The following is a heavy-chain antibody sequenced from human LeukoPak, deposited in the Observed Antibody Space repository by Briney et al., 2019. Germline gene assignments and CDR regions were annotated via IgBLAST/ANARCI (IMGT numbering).Heavy chain of an antibody. V-gene: IGHV3-9*03. CDR1: GFTFDDYA. CDR2: ISWNSGSI. Sequence: GGSLRLSCAASGFTFDDYAMHWVRQAPGKGLEWVSGISWNSGSIGYADSVKGRFTISRDNAKNSLYLQMNSLRAEGMALYYCAKAMANTMVRGFDYWGQGTLVTVSS. CDR3: AKAMANTMVRGFDY. D-gene: IGHD3-10*01. J-gene: IGHJ4*02.